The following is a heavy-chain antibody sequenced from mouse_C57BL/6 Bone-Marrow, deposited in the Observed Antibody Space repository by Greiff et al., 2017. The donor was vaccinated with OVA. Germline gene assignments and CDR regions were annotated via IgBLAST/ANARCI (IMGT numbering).Heavy chain of an antibody. CDR2: ISNLAYSI. V-gene: IGHV5-15*01. CDR3: ARGDYYSNPAWFAY. CDR1: GFTFSDYG. D-gene: IGHD2-5*01. J-gene: IGHJ3*01. Sequence: EVQGVESGGGLVQPGGSLKLSCAASGFTFSDYGMAWVRQAPRKGPVWVAFISNLAYSIYYADTVTGRFTISRENAKNTLYLEMSSLRSEDTAMYYCARGDYYSNPAWFAYWGQGTLVTVSA.